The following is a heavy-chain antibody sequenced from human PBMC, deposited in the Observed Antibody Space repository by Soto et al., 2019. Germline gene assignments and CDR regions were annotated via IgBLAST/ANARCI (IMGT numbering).Heavy chain of an antibody. Sequence: PGGSLRLSCAASGFTFSSYAMSWVRQAPGRGLEWVSAISGGGGATYYADSVKGRFTISRDNSQNTVYLQMNGLRAEDTALYYCAKWMEGSSDHFAYWGQGTMVTVSS. CDR1: GFTFSSYA. CDR2: ISGGGGAT. J-gene: IGHJ4*02. D-gene: IGHD6-6*01. CDR3: AKWMEGSSDHFAY. V-gene: IGHV3-23*01.